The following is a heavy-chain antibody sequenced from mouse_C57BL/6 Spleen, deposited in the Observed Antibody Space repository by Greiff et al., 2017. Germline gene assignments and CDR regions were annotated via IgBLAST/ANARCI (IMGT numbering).Heavy chain of an antibody. J-gene: IGHJ3*01. CDR1: GYTFTDYY. V-gene: IGHV1-26*01. D-gene: IGHD2-4*01. CDR2: INPNNGGT. Sequence: VQLQQSGPELVKPGASVKISCKASGYTFTDYYMNWVKQSHGQSLEWIGDINPNNGGTSYNQKFKGKATLTVDKSSSTAYMELRSLTSEDSAVYYCARSPYDYDAGFAYWGQGTLVTVSA. CDR3: ARSPYDYDAGFAY.